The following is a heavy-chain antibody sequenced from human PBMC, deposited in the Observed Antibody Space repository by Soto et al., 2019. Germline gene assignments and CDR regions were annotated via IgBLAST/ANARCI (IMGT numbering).Heavy chain of an antibody. Sequence: SETLSLTCTVSGGSISSGGYYWSWIRQHPGKGLEWIGYIYYSGSTYYNPSLKSRVTISVDTSKNQFSLKLSSVTAADTAVYYCASHGLDGPDYWGQGTLVTVSS. CDR1: GGSISSGGYY. V-gene: IGHV4-31*03. CDR3: ASHGLDGPDY. J-gene: IGHJ4*02. CDR2: IYYSGST.